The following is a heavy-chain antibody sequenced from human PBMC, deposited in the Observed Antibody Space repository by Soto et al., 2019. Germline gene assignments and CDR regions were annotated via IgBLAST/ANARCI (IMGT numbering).Heavy chain of an antibody. CDR3: ARNYYDILTGYYFDY. D-gene: IGHD3-9*01. CDR1: GFTFSSYA. J-gene: IGHJ4*02. CDR2: ISGSGGST. Sequence: GGSLRLSCAASGFTFSSYAMSWVRQAPGKGLEWVSAISGSGGSTYYADSVKGRFTISGDNSKTTLYLQMNSLRAEDTAVYYCARNYYDILTGYYFDYWGQGTLVTVSS. V-gene: IGHV3-23*01.